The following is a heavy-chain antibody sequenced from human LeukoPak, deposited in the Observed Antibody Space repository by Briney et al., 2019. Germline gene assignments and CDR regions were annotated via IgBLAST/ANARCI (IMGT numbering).Heavy chain of an antibody. CDR1: GYSFTSYW. D-gene: IGHD3-10*01. J-gene: IGHJ6*03. CDR2: IYPGDSDT. Sequence: GESLKISCKGSGYSFTSYWIGWVRQMPGKGLEWMGIIYPGDSDTRYSPSFQGQVTISADKSLSTAYLQWSSLKASDTAMYYCARLGYYGSGSYYGYYYYYMDVWGKGTTVTVSS. CDR3: ARLGYYGSGSYYGYYYYYMDV. V-gene: IGHV5-51*01.